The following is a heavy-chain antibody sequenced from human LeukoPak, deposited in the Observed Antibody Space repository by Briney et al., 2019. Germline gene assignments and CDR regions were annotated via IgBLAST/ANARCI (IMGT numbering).Heavy chain of an antibody. CDR3: ARARNDYDFWSGYSPANYFDY. D-gene: IGHD3-3*01. CDR1: GYTFTSYY. CDR2: INPSGGST. Sequence: ASVKVSCKASGYTFTSYYMHWVRQAPGQGLEWMGIINPSGGSTNYAQKFQGRVTMTRDTSTSTVYMELSSLRSEDTAVYYCARARNDYDFWSGYSPANYFDYWGQGTLVTVSS. V-gene: IGHV1-46*01. J-gene: IGHJ4*02.